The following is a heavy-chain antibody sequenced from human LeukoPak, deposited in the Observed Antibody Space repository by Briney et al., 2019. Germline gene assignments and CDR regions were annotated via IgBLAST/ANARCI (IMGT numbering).Heavy chain of an antibody. J-gene: IGHJ6*02. CDR1: GGSFSGYY. CDR3: AKQLLAGMDV. CDR2: INHSGST. Sequence: SETLSLTCAVYGGSFSGYYWSWIRQPPGKGLEWIGEINHSGSTNYNPSLKCRVTISVDTSKNQFSLKLSSVTAADTAVYYCAKQLLAGMDVWGQGTTVTVSS. V-gene: IGHV4-34*01. D-gene: IGHD2-2*01.